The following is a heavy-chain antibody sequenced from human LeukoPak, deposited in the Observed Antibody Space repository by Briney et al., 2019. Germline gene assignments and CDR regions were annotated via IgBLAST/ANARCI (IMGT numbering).Heavy chain of an antibody. D-gene: IGHD3-22*01. V-gene: IGHV3-30*02. J-gene: IGHJ2*01. Sequence: PGGSLRLSCAASGFTFSSYGMHWVRQAPGKGLEWVAFIRYDGSNKYYADSVRGRFTISRDNSKNTLYLQLNSLRAEDTAAYYCAGSDTIGYLPREWDYWYFDRWGRGTLVTVSS. CDR1: GFTFSSYG. CDR2: IRYDGSNK. CDR3: AGSDTIGYLPREWDYWYFDR.